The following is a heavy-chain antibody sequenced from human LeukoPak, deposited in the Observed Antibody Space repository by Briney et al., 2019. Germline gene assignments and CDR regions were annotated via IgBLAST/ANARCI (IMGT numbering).Heavy chain of an antibody. D-gene: IGHD3-10*01. CDR2: INHSGST. J-gene: IGHJ5*02. V-gene: IGHV4-34*01. CDR3: ARGITMVRGVTRGNWFDP. Sequence: SETLSLTCAVYGGSFSGYYWSWIRQPPGKGLEWIGDINHSGSTNYNPSLKSRVTISVDTSKNQSSLKLRSVTVADTAVYYCARGITMVRGVTRGNWFDPWGQGTLVTVSS. CDR1: GGSFSGYY.